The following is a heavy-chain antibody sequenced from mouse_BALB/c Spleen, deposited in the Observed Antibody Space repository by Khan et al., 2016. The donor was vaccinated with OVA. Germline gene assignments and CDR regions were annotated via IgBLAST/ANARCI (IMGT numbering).Heavy chain of an antibody. CDR3: ASGGYWYFDV. J-gene: IGHJ1*01. Sequence: QIQLVQSGPELKKPGETVKISCKASGYTFTNYGMNWVKQAPGKGLMWMGWINTYTGEPTYADDFKGRFAFSLETSASTAYLQINNLKNEDTATYFCASGGYWYFDVWGAGTTVTVSS. V-gene: IGHV9-3-1*01. CDR2: INTYTGEP. D-gene: IGHD1-1*02. CDR1: GYTFTNYG.